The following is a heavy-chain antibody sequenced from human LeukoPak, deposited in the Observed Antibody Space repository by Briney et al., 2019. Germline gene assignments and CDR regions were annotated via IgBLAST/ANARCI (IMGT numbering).Heavy chain of an antibody. J-gene: IGHJ4*02. CDR1: GFTFSSYG. V-gene: IGHV3-30*18. CDR2: ISYDGSNK. D-gene: IGHD5-18*01. Sequence: GRSLRLSCAASGFTFSSYGMHWVRQAPGKGLEWVAVISYDGSNKYYADSVKGRFTISRDNSKNTLYLQMNSLRAEDTAVYYCANSGYSYGYQGDYWGQGTLVTVSS. CDR3: ANSGYSYGYQGDY.